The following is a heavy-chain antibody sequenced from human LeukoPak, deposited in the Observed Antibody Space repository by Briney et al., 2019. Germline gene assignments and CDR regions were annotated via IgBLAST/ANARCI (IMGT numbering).Heavy chain of an antibody. V-gene: IGHV4-59*12. D-gene: IGHD6-19*01. Sequence: SETLSLTCTVSGGSISSYYWSWIRQPPGKGLEWIGYIYYSGSTNYNPSLKSRVTMSVDTSKNQFSLKLSSVTAADTAVYYCARDMKQWLVPHDAFDIWGQGTMVTVSS. CDR3: ARDMKQWLVPHDAFDI. J-gene: IGHJ3*02. CDR2: IYYSGST. CDR1: GGSISSYY.